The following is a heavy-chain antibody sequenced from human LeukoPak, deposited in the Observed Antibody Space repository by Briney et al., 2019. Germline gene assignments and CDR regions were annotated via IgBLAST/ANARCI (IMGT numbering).Heavy chain of an antibody. V-gene: IGHV4-34*01. CDR1: AGSFSGYY. D-gene: IGHD2-2*01. Sequence: KPSETLSLNCAVYAGSFSGYYWSWIRQPPGKGLEWIGGINHIGSTNYNPSLTSRVNISVDTSKNQFSLKLSSVTAADTAVYYCARPVNCSSTSCHYYFDYWGQGTLVTVSS. CDR2: INHIGST. CDR3: ARPVNCSSTSCHYYFDY. J-gene: IGHJ4*02.